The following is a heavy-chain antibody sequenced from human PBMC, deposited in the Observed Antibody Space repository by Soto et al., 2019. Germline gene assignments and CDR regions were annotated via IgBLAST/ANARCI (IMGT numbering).Heavy chain of an antibody. Sequence: VRLSCSTSGFTFSVYTMNWVRQAPGKGLEWVSGVSGNGGNTYYADSVKGRFSISRDNSKNTLYLQLNSLRAEDTAIYYCAKDRMGASGWFDPWGQGTPVTVPQ. CDR3: AKDRMGASGWFDP. J-gene: IGHJ5*02. CDR1: GFTFSVYT. CDR2: VSGNGGNT. V-gene: IGHV3-23*01. D-gene: IGHD1-26*01.